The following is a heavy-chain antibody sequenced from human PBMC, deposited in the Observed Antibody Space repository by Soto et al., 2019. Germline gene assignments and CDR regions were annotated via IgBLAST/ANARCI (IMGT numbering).Heavy chain of an antibody. V-gene: IGHV4-4*07. CDR1: DGSISSPY. Sequence: ASGTLSLTGTVFDGSISSPYWSWIRQPAGKGLEWMGRIYASGSTNYNPPLKRRDTMSPDKYRNQTSLKLSTVTDAETAMNYCATAGGYEVQGSNWIDPWGQGTLVTVSS. J-gene: IGHJ5*02. D-gene: IGHD5-12*01. CDR3: ATAGGYEVQGSNWIDP. CDR2: IYASGST.